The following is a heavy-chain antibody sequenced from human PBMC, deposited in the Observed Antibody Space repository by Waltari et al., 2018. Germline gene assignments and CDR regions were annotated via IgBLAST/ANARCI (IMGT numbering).Heavy chain of an antibody. CDR2: IYHSGST. D-gene: IGHD2-2*01. V-gene: IGHV4-30-2*01. CDR3: ARGSNSNAYYYYYMDV. Sequence: QLQLQESGSGLVKPSQTLSLTCAVSGGSISSGGYSWSWIRQPPGKGLEWIGYIYHSGSTYYNPSLKSRVTISVDRSKNQFSLKLSSVTAADTAVYYCARGSNSNAYYYYYMDVWGKGTTVTVSS. J-gene: IGHJ6*03. CDR1: GGSISSGGYS.